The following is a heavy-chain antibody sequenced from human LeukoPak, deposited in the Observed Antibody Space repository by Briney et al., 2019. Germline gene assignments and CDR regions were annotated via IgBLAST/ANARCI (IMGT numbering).Heavy chain of an antibody. CDR2: IYPGDSDT. J-gene: IGHJ4*02. D-gene: IGHD4-17*01. CDR3: ARPALMASRDYYFDY. V-gene: IGHV5-51*01. Sequence: GESLKISCKGSGYSFTNYWIGWVRQVPGKGLEWMGIIYPGDSDTRYSPSFQGQVTISADKSISTAYLQWSSLKASDTAMYFCARPALMASRDYYFDYWGQGTLVTASS. CDR1: GYSFTNYW.